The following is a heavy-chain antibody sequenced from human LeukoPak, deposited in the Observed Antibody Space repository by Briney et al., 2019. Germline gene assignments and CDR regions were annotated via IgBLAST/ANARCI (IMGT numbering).Heavy chain of an antibody. CDR2: IYPGDSDT. J-gene: IGHJ4*02. V-gene: IGHV5-51*01. D-gene: IGHD6-13*01. Sequence: GESLKISCKGSGYSITSYWIGWVRQMPGKGLEWMGIIYPGDSDTRYSPSFQGQVTMSADKSISTAYLQWSSLKASDTAMYYCARHIGGAAAAPRYFDYWGQGTLVTVSS. CDR1: GYSITSYW. CDR3: ARHIGGAAAAPRYFDY.